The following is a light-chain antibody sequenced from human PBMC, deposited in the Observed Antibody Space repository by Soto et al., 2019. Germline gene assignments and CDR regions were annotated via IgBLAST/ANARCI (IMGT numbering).Light chain of an antibody. V-gene: IGLV1-40*01. CDR2: GNS. CDR3: QSYDRSLRTYV. CDR1: SSNIGAGYD. Sequence: QSVLTQPPSVSGAPGQRVTISCSGSSSNIGAGYDVNWYRQLPGTAPKLPIYGNSDRPSGVPDRFSGSKSGTSASLAITGLQAEDEADYFCQSYDRSLRTYVFGTGTKVTVL. J-gene: IGLJ1*01.